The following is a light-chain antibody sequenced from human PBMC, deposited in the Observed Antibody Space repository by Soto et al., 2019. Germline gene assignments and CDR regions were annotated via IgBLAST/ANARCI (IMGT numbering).Light chain of an antibody. CDR1: QSVGIN. J-gene: IGKJ2*01. V-gene: IGKV3-15*01. CDR2: AAS. Sequence: ETVMTQSPASLSVSPGERITLSCRASQSVGINLAWYQQKPGQAPRLLIYAASSRSTSIPARFSGDGSGTEVPLTISSLQSEDFAVYYCQQYNGWPPGGAFGQGTKLEIK. CDR3: QQYNGWPPGGA.